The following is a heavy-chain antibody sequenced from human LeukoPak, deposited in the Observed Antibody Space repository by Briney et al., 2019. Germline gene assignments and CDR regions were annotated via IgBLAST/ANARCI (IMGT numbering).Heavy chain of an antibody. V-gene: IGHV4-34*01. CDR1: GGSFSGYF. CDR2: INHRGST. J-gene: IGHJ4*02. D-gene: IGHD2-15*01. CDR3: ARRSVVVVAAQHRIFDY. Sequence: SETLSLTCAVYGGSFSGYFWSWIRQPPGKGLEWIGEINHRGSTNYNPSLKSRVTISVDASKNQFSLKLSSVTAADTAVYYCARRSVVVVAAQHRIFDYWGQGTLVTVSS.